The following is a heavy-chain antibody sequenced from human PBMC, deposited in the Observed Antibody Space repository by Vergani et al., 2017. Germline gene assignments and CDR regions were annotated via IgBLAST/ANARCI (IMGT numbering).Heavy chain of an antibody. J-gene: IGHJ6*02. Sequence: QVQLVQSGAEVKKPGASVKVSCKASGYTFTGYYMHWVRQAPGQGLEWMGWINPNSGGTNYAQKLQGRVTMTTDTSTSTAYMELRSLRSDDTAVYYCARWGLSYYDFWSGYSIYGMDVWGQGTTVTVSS. CDR2: INPNSGGT. CDR3: ARWGLSYYDFWSGYSIYGMDV. V-gene: IGHV1-2*02. D-gene: IGHD3-3*01. CDR1: GYTFTGYY.